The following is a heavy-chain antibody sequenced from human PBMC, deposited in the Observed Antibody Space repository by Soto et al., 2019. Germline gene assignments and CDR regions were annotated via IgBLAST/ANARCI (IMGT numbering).Heavy chain of an antibody. V-gene: IGHV3-23*01. Sequence: EEQVLESGGGLVQPGGSLRLSCAASGFTFSTYAMSWVRLAPGKGLEWVSAISGSGGSTHYADSVKGRFTISRDNSKNTLYLQMNSLRAEDTALYYCAKCLFGYSGSSGWCNWLDPWGQGTLVTVSS. CDR1: GFTFSTYA. J-gene: IGHJ5*02. CDR2: ISGSGGST. D-gene: IGHD5-12*01. CDR3: AKCLFGYSGSSGWCNWLDP.